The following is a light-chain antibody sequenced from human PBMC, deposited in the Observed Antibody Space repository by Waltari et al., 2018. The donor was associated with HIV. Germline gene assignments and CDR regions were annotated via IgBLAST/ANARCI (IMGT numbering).Light chain of an antibody. J-gene: IGKJ4*01. V-gene: IGKV3-11*01. CDR2: DTS. CDR3: QQRVNWPFT. Sequence: IVLTQSPATLSWSPGERATLSCRASHSITNYLAWYQHKPGQPPKLLLYDTSNRATGIPARFSGSWSETDFTLTISSLEPEDFAVYYCQQRVNWPFTFGGGATVEIK. CDR1: HSITNY.